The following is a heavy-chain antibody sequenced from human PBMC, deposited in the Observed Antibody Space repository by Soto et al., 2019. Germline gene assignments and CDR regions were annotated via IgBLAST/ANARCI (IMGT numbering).Heavy chain of an antibody. CDR1: GFSFTNHA. D-gene: IGHD1-26*01. CDR3: AKRDARSYYNAY. CDR2: IGGGSGKT. Sequence: EVQLLQSGGGLVQPGGSLRLSCAASGFSFTNHAMSWVRQAPGKGLEWVSAIGGGSGKTYYTDSVKGRFTISRATSNNILYLQMDSRRAEAMAVYYCAKRDARSYYNAYWGQGTLVTVCS. V-gene: IGHV3-23*01. J-gene: IGHJ4*02.